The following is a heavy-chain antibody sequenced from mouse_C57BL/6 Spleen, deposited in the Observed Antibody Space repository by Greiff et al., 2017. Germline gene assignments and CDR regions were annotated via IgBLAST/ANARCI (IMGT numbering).Heavy chain of an antibody. D-gene: IGHD1-1*01. CDR1: GFSLTSYG. J-gene: IGHJ3*01. V-gene: IGHV2-6-1*01. Sequence: VQLVESGPGLVAPSQSLSITCTVSGFSLTSYGVHWVRQPPGKGLEWLVVIWSDGSTTYNSALKSRLSISKDNSKSQVFLKMNSLQTDDTAMYYCARHEGIYYGSSEGFAYWGQGTLVTVSA. CDR2: IWSDGST. CDR3: ARHEGIYYGSSEGFAY.